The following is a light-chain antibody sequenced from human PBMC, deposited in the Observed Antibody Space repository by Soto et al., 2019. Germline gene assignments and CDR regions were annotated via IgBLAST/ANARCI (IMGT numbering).Light chain of an antibody. CDR3: QVWDSSSDHPVV. J-gene: IGLJ2*01. V-gene: IGLV3-21*04. CDR1: NNGGKS. CDR2: YDS. Sequence: SYELTQSPSVSVAPGQTGMITYGVNNNGGKSVHWYQQKPGQAPVLVIYYDSDRPSGIPERFSGSNSGNTATLTISRVEAGDEADYYCQVWDSSSDHPVVFGRGTKLTVL.